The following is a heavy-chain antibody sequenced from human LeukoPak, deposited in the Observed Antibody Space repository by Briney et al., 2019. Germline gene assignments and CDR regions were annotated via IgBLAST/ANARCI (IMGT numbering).Heavy chain of an antibody. J-gene: IGHJ3*02. D-gene: IGHD6-13*01. Sequence: SETLSLTCTVSGASVSSGSYHWSWIRQPPGRGLEWIGYFFYSGSTDYNPSLKSRVTISLDTSKNQFSLKLNSVTAADTGLYYCARQSRQQLVLAFDIWGQGTKVTVSS. CDR2: FFYSGST. V-gene: IGHV4-61*01. CDR1: GASVSSGSYH. CDR3: ARQSRQQLVLAFDI.